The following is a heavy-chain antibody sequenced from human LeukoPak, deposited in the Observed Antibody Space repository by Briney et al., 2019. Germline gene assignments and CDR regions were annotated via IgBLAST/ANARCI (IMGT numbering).Heavy chain of an antibody. CDR3: ARGGGYSSCWRLWS. Sequence: PSETLSLTCAVYGGSLTGYYWTWIRQPPGKGREWMGEIYYSGRTKYDSSLKSRVTISVDTSKNQFSLKLTSRTAADTAVYYCARGGGYSSCWRLWSWGQGSLVTVSS. CDR1: GGSLTGYY. D-gene: IGHD6-19*01. CDR2: IYYSGRT. J-gene: IGHJ4*02. V-gene: IGHV4-34*01.